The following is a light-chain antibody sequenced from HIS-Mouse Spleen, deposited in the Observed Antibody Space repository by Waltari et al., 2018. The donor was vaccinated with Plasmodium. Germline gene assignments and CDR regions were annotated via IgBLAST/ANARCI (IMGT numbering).Light chain of an antibody. CDR1: SSAVGSYNL. Sequence: QSALTQPASVSGSPGQSITISCTGTSSAVGSYNLVSWYQQHPGKAPKLMIYEGSKRPSGVSSRFSGSKSGNTASLTISGLQAEDEADYYCCSYAGSSTFVVFGGGTKLTVL. J-gene: IGLJ2*01. CDR2: EGS. V-gene: IGLV2-23*03. CDR3: CSYAGSSTFVV.